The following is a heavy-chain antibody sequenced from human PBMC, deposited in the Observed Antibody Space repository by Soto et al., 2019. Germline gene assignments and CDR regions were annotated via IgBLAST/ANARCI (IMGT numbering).Heavy chain of an antibody. CDR1: SDSIAGENW. D-gene: IGHD6-25*01. J-gene: IGHJ4*02. V-gene: IGHV4-4*02. CDR3: ARVFSSGSGWMYYFDF. Sequence: QVQLQESGPGLVKPSETLSLTCTVSSDSIAGENWWSWVRQPPGMGLEWIGEIFHTGGTNYNPSLKGRVTMEVDKSKNQFSLQLISATDADTAVYYCARVFSSGSGWMYYFDFWGQGTLVSVSS. CDR2: IFHTGGT.